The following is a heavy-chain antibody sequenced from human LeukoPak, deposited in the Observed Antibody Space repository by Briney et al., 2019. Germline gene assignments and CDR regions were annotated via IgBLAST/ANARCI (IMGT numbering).Heavy chain of an antibody. V-gene: IGHV3-30-3*01. J-gene: IGHJ4*02. CDR2: IPYDGSRK. CDR3: ARLPGYCSSNSCYKMTIPFDY. CDR1: GFAFSSYS. D-gene: IGHD2-2*02. Sequence: PGRSLRLSCVASGFAFSSYSMHWVRQAPGKGLEWVAVIPYDGSRKYDADSVKGRFTISRDNSKNTLYLQMNSLRTEDTAVYYCARLPGYCSSNSCYKMTIPFDYWGQGTLVTVSS.